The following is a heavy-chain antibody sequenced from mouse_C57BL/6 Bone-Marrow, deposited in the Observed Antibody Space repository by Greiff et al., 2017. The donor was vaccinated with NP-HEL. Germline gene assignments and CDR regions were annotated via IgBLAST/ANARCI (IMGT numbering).Heavy chain of an antibody. Sequence: EVMLVESGGGLVQPKGSLKLSCAASGFSFNTYAMNWVRQAPGKGLEWVARIRSKSNNYATYYADSVKDRFTISRDDSESMLYLQMNNLKTEDTAMYYCVRYDYDWFAYWGQGTLVTVSA. V-gene: IGHV10-1*01. CDR3: VRYDYDWFAY. J-gene: IGHJ3*01. CDR2: IRSKSNNYAT. D-gene: IGHD2-4*01. CDR1: GFSFNTYA.